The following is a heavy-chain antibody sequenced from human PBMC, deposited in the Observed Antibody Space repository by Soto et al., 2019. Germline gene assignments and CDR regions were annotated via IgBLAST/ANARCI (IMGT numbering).Heavy chain of an antibody. Sequence: SETLSLTCTVYGGSISSYYWSWIRQPPGKGLEWIGYIYYSGSTNYNPSLKSRVTISVDTSKNQFSLKLSSVTAADTAVYYCASSYYDFWSGYSNQYYYYYMDVWGKGTTVTVSS. J-gene: IGHJ6*03. D-gene: IGHD3-3*01. CDR1: GGSISSYY. CDR2: IYYSGST. V-gene: IGHV4-59*08. CDR3: ASSYYDFWSGYSNQYYYYYMDV.